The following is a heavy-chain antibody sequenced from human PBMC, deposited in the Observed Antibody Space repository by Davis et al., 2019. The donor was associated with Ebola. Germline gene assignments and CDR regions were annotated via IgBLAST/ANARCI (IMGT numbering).Heavy chain of an antibody. CDR2: IRKSGSDI. Sequence: PGGSLRLSCAASGFTFSSYEMNWVRQAPGKGLEWVSYIRKSGSDIYYADSVKGRFTISRDSAKNSLYLQMNSLRAEDTAVYYCARDMPVRGVFPHGMDVWGQGTTVTVSS. CDR1: GFTFSSYE. V-gene: IGHV3-48*03. J-gene: IGHJ6*02. D-gene: IGHD3-10*01. CDR3: ARDMPVRGVFPHGMDV.